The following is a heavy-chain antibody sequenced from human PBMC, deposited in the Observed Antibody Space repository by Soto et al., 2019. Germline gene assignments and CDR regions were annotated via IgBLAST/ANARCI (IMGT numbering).Heavy chain of an antibody. J-gene: IGHJ4*02. CDR2: INSDGSST. Sequence: GGSLRLSCAASGFTFSSYWMHWVRQAPGKGLVWVSRINSDGSSTSYADSVKGRFTISRDNAKNTLYLQMNSLRAEDTAVYYCAVGDCSGGSCYAYWGQGTLVTVSS. D-gene: IGHD2-15*01. V-gene: IGHV3-74*01. CDR1: GFTFSSYW. CDR3: AVGDCSGGSCYAY.